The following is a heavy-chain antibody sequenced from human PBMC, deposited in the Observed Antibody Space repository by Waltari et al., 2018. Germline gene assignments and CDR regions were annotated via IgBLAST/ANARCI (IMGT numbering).Heavy chain of an antibody. CDR2: ISYDGSST. CDR1: GFTFSSYT. J-gene: IGHJ4*02. Sequence: QVQLVESGGRVVHPGMSLRLSCEFSGFTFSSYTMHWVRQAPGKGLEWVAVISYDGSSTPYAGSVKGRFTISRDNSRNTLYLQMNSLRAEDTALYYCVRSNDSSWHNFDYWGQGTLVTVSS. D-gene: IGHD6-13*01. CDR3: VRSNDSSWHNFDY. V-gene: IGHV3-30*01.